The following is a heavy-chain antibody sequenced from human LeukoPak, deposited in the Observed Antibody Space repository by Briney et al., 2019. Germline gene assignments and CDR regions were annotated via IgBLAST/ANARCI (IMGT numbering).Heavy chain of an antibody. CDR1: GGSISSGGYS. J-gene: IGHJ4*02. CDR2: IYHSGST. CDR3: ARARSYCSSTSCYREFDY. D-gene: IGHD2-2*01. V-gene: IGHV4-30-2*01. Sequence: PSETLSLTCAVSGGSISSGGYSWSWIRQPPGKGLEWIGYIYHSGSTYYNPSLKSRVTISVDRSKNQFSLKLSSVTAADPAVYYCARARSYCSSTSCYREFDYWGQGTLVTVSS.